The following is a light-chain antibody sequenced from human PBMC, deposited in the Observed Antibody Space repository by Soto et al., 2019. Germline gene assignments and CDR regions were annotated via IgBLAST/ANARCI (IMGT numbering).Light chain of an antibody. CDR2: EDS. CDR3: CSYAGSSTLT. CDR1: SSDIGSYDL. J-gene: IGLJ2*01. Sequence: QSALTQPASVSGSPGQSITISCTGTSSDIGSYDLVSWYQRHPGKAPKLMIHEDSKRPSGVSNRFSGSKSGSTASLTISGLQAEDEADYYCCSYAGSSTLTFGGGTKVTVL. V-gene: IGLV2-23*01.